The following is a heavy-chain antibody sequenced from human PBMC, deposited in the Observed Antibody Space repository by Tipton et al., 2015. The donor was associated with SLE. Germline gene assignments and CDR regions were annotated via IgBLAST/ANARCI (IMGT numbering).Heavy chain of an antibody. V-gene: IGHV4-4*08. CDR3: ARDRHGFDI. CDR2: IFSSGST. CDR1: GGSINNYY. Sequence: TLSLTCTVSGGSINNYYWSWIRQPPGKGLERIGYIFSSGSTAYHPSLKSRVTIFVDTSKHEFSLKLRSVTAADTAVYYCARDRHGFDIWGQGTMVTVSS. J-gene: IGHJ3*02.